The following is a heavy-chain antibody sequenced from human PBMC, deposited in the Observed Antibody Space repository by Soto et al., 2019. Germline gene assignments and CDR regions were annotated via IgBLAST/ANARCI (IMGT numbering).Heavy chain of an antibody. CDR2: IYPGDSDT. CDR3: ASTIFGVVQPKYYYYYYGMDV. Sequence: PGESLKISCNGSGYSFTSYWICWVRQMPWKGLEWMGIIYPGDSDTRYSPSFQGQVTISADKSISTAYLQWSSLKASDTAMYYCASTIFGVVQPKYYYYYYGMDVWGQGTTVTVSS. V-gene: IGHV5-51*01. D-gene: IGHD3-3*01. CDR1: GYSFTSYW. J-gene: IGHJ6*02.